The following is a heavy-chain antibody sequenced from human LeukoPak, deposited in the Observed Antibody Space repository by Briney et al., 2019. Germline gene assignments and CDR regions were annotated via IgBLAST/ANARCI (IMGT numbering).Heavy chain of an antibody. V-gene: IGHV4-34*08. CDR3: ATRGRYSSSWYLFDY. Sequence: GSLRLSCAASGFIFSSHGMNWIRQPPGKGLEWIGEINHSGSTNYNPSLKSRVTISVDTSKNQFSLKLSSVTAADTAVYYCATRGRYSSSWYLFDYWGQGTLVTVSS. CDR1: GFIFSSHG. J-gene: IGHJ4*02. CDR2: INHSGST. D-gene: IGHD6-13*01.